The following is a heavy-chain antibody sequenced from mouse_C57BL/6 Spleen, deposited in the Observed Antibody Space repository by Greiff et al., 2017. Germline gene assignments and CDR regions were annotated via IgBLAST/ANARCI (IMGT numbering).Heavy chain of an antibody. J-gene: IGHJ3*01. D-gene: IGHD3-2*02. CDR1: GYTFTSYW. CDR2: IDPNSGGT. V-gene: IGHV1-72*01. CDR3: ARDSSGYPWFAY. Sequence: QVQLKQPGAELVKPGASVKLSCKASGYTFTSYWMHWVKQRPGRGLEWIGRIDPNSGGTKYNEKFKSKATLTVDKPSSTAYMQLSSLTSEDSAVYYCARDSSGYPWFAYWGQGTLVTVSA.